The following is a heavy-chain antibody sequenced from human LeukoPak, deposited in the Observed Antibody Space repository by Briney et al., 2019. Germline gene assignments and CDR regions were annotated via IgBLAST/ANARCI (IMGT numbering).Heavy chain of an antibody. V-gene: IGHV3-30*18. CDR3: AKEGSNGDFDY. Sequence: PGRSLRLPCAASGFTFSSYDMHWVRQAPGKGLEWVTVISYDGSNKYYGDSVKGRFTISRDNSKNTLYLKMNSLRAEDTAVYYCAKEGSNGDFDYWGQETLVTVSS. CDR2: ISYDGSNK. D-gene: IGHD1-26*01. CDR1: GFTFSSYD. J-gene: IGHJ4*02.